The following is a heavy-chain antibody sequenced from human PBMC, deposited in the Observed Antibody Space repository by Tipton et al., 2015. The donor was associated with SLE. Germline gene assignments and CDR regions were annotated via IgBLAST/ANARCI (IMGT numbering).Heavy chain of an antibody. V-gene: IGHV4-61*02. CDR2: IYTSGST. J-gene: IGHJ5*02. CDR3: ARGAVLIQDNSWFDP. D-gene: IGHD2-21*01. Sequence: LRLSCTVSGGSISSGSYYWSWIRQPAGKGLEWIGRIYTSGSTYYNPSLKSRVTISVDTSKNQFSLKLSSVTAADTAVYYCARGAVLIQDNSWFDPWGQGTLVTVSS. CDR1: GGSISSGSYY.